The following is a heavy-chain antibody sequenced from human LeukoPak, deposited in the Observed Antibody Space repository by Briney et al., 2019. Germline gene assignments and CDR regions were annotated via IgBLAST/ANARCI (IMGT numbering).Heavy chain of an antibody. V-gene: IGHV1-2*06. J-gene: IGHJ2*01. CDR2: INPNSGGY. D-gene: IGHD1-26*01. CDR3: ARPGIVSGARDL. Sequence: ASVKVSCKASGYTFTGYYMHWVRQAPGQGLEWMGRINPNSGGYNYAQKFPGRVTMTRDTSISTAYMALSRLRSDDTAVYYCARPGIVSGARDLCGRGTLVTVSS. CDR1: GYTFTGYY.